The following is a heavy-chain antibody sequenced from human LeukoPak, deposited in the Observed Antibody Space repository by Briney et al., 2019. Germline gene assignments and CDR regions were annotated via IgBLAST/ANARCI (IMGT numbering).Heavy chain of an antibody. CDR3: ARGGSTYQDY. D-gene: IGHD2-2*01. CDR2: ISLDGRST. CDR1: GFTFSSYW. V-gene: IGHV3-74*01. J-gene: IGHJ4*02. Sequence: GGSLRLSCAASGFTFSSYWMHWVRQAPGKGRVWVSRISLDGRSTSYADSVKGRLTMYRDNAKNTLYLQMNSLRAEDTAVYYCARGGSTYQDYWGRGTLVTVSS.